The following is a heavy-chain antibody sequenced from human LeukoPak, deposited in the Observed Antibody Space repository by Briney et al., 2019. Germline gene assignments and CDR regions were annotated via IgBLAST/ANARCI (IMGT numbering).Heavy chain of an antibody. CDR1: GYTFTGYY. J-gene: IGHJ3*02. Sequence: APVKVSCKASGYTFTGYYMYWVRQAPGQGLEWMGWINPNSGGTNYAQKFQGRVTMTRDTSISTAYMELSRLGSDDTAVYYCATGYYDSSAYYPDAFDIWGQGTMVTVSS. CDR3: ATGYYDSSAYYPDAFDI. D-gene: IGHD3-22*01. V-gene: IGHV1-2*02. CDR2: INPNSGGT.